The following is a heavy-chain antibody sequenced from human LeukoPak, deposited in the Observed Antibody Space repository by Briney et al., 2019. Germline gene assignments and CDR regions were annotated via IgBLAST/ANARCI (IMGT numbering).Heavy chain of an antibody. CDR1: GFTFDDYA. J-gene: IGHJ4*02. V-gene: IGHV3-9*01. CDR3: ARLFQGGY. D-gene: IGHD2/OR15-2a*01. Sequence: GGSLRLSCAASGFTFDDYAMHWVRQAPGKGLEWVSGISWNSGSIGYADSVKGRFTISRDNAKNSLYLQMNSLRAEDTAVYYCARLFQGGYWGQGTLVTVSS. CDR2: ISWNSGSI.